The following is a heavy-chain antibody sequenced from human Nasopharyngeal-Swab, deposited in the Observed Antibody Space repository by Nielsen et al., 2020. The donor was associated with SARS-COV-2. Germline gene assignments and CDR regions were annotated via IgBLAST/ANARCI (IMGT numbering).Heavy chain of an antibody. V-gene: IGHV3-23*01. CDR1: GFTFSSYA. CDR3: AKTKGCSGGSCYGLDY. CDR2: ISSSGGRT. Sequence: GGSLRLSCAASGFTFSSYAMRWVRQAPGKGLEWVSAISSSGGRTYYADSVKGQFTTSRDNSKNTLYLQMSSLRAEDTAVYYCAKTKGCSGGSCYGLDYWGQGTLVTVSS. D-gene: IGHD2-15*01. J-gene: IGHJ4*02.